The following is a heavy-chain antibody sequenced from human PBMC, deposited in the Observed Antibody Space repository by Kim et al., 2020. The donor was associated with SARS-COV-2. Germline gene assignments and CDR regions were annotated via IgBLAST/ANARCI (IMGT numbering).Heavy chain of an antibody. Sequence: GGSLRLSCAASGFTFSSYAMSWVRQAPGKGLEWVSAISGSGGSTYYADSVKGRFTISRDNSKNTLYLQMNSLRAEDTAVYYCAIDSSSGWYSGWHYYYYGMDVCGQGTTVTVSS. CDR1: GFTFSSYA. V-gene: IGHV3-23*01. J-gene: IGHJ6*02. D-gene: IGHD6-19*01. CDR3: AIDSSSGWYSGWHYYYYGMDV. CDR2: ISGSGGST.